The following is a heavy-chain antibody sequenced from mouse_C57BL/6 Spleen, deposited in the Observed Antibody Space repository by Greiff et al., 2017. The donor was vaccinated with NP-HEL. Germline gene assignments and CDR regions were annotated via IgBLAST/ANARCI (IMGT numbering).Heavy chain of an antibody. J-gene: IGHJ1*03. CDR2: ISGGGGNT. V-gene: IGHV5-9*01. CDR3: ARRGSSSWYFDV. D-gene: IGHD1-1*01. CDR1: GFTFSSYT. Sequence: EVQLVESGGGLVKPGGSLKLSCAASGFTFSSYTMSWVRQTPEKRLEWVATISGGGGNTYYPDSVKGRFTISRDNAKNTMYLQMRSLRSEDTALYYCARRGSSSWYFDVWGTGTTVTVSS.